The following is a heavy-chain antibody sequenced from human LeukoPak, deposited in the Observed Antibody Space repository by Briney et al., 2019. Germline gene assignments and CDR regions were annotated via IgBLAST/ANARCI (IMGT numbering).Heavy chain of an antibody. Sequence: TSETLSLTCTVSGGSISSYYCSWIRQPPGKGLEWIGYISYSGTTNYNPSLKSRVTMSVDTSKNQFSLKLSSVTAADTAVYYCARGSGYNYYWGQGTLLTVSS. V-gene: IGHV4-59*01. J-gene: IGHJ4*02. CDR1: GGSISSYY. D-gene: IGHD5-24*01. CDR3: ARGSGYNYY. CDR2: ISYSGTT.